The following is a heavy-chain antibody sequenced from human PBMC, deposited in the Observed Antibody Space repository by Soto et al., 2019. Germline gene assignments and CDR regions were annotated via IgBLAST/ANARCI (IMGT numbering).Heavy chain of an antibody. CDR3: ARSVSRYSYGSYYYGMDV. CDR2: INPNSGGT. CDR1: GYTFTGYY. D-gene: IGHD5-18*01. V-gene: IGHV1-2*04. J-gene: IGHJ6*02. Sequence: ASVKVSCKASGYTFTGYYMHWVRQAPGQGLEWMGWINPNSGGTNYAQKFQGWVTMTRDTSISTAYMELSRLRSDDTAVYYCARSVSRYSYGSYYYGMDVWGQGTTVTV.